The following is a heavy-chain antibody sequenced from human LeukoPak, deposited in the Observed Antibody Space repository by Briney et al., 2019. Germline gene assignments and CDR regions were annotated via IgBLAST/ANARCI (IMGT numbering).Heavy chain of an antibody. D-gene: IGHD1-7*01. CDR3: AKDLLMYNWNYYFDY. CDR1: EFTFSNYA. J-gene: IGHJ4*02. CDR2: ISYDGINK. V-gene: IGHV3-30*04. Sequence: PGGSLRLSCAASEFTFSNYAMHWVRQAPGKGLEWVAVISYDGINKYYADSMKGRFTISRDNSKNTLYLQMNSLRTEDTAVYYCAKDLLMYNWNYYFDYWGQGTLVTVSS.